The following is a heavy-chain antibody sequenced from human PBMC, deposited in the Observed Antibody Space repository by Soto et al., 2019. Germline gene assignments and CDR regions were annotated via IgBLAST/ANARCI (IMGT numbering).Heavy chain of an antibody. CDR2: INHSGST. CDR1: GGSFSGYY. Sequence: PSETLSLTSAVYGGSFSGYYWSWIRQPPGKGLEWIGEINHSGSTNYIPSLKSRVTISVDTSKNQFSLKLSSVTAADTAVYYCARFTLIPYYYYGMDVWGQGTTVTVSS. J-gene: IGHJ6*02. CDR3: ARFTLIPYYYYGMDV. V-gene: IGHV4-34*01.